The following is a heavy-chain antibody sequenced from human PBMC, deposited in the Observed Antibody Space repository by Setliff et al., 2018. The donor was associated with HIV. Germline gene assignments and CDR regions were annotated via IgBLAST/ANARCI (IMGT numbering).Heavy chain of an antibody. CDR3: ARGGGYDRSGYYPFDY. D-gene: IGHD3-22*01. CDR1: GDSITSGHFY. V-gene: IGHV4-39*07. J-gene: IGHJ4*02. Sequence: SETLSLTCTVSGDSITSGHFYWGWIRQAPGKGLEWIGNLLDGQITSFNPSLKSRGTISVDPSKNQFSLKLSSVTAADTAVYYCARGGGYDRSGYYPFDYWGQGTPVTVSS. CDR2: LLDGQIT.